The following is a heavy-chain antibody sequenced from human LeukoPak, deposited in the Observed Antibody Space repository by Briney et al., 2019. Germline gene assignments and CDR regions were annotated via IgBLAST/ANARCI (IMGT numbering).Heavy chain of an antibody. CDR3: ASQKNGASDY. D-gene: IGHD2-8*01. J-gene: IGHJ4*02. CDR2: IKQDGSEK. Sequence: PGGSQSLSCAASRFTFSNYRMSWVRQAPGKGLEWLTNIKQDGSEKYYVDSVKGRFTISRDNAKNSLYLQMNSLRAEDTAVYYCASQKNGASDYWGQGTLVSVSS. V-gene: IGHV3-7*05. CDR1: RFTFSNYR.